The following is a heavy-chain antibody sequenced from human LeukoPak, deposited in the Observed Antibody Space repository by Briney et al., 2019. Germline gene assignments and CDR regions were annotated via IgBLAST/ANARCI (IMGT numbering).Heavy chain of an antibody. J-gene: IGHJ4*02. CDR2: INHSGST. CDR3: ARGRGGYVIDY. CDR1: GGSFSGYY. D-gene: IGHD5-12*01. Sequence: SETLSLTCAVYGGSFSGYYWSWIRQPPGKGLEWIGEINHSGSTNYNPSLKSRVTISVDTSKNQFSLKLSSVTAADTAVYYRARGRGGYVIDYWGQGTLVTVSS. V-gene: IGHV4-34*01.